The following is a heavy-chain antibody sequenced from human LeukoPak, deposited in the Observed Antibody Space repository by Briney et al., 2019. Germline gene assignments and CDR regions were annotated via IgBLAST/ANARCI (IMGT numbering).Heavy chain of an antibody. J-gene: IGHJ4*02. CDR1: GGSISSSSYY. D-gene: IGHD6-19*01. V-gene: IGHV4-61*09. CDR3: ATNYTAVSAFDS. CDR2: IQTSGST. Sequence: SETLSLTCTVSGGSISSSSYYWPWIRQPAGKGLEWIGHIQTSGSTKYNPSLKSRVTMSIDTSKNQFSLNLYSVTAADTAVYYCATNYTAVSAFDSWGQGTLVTVSS.